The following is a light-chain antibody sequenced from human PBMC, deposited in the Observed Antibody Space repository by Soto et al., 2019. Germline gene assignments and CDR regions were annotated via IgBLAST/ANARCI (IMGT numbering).Light chain of an antibody. CDR2: GDT. V-gene: IGLV1-40*01. CDR3: QSFDSSLSGWV. Sequence: QSVLTQPPSVSGAPGQRVTISCTGSSSNIGAGYDVHWYQQLPGTAPKLLVSGDTNRPSGVPDRFSGSKSGTSASLAITGRRAEDEADYSCQSFDSSLSGWVFGGGTKLTVL. CDR1: SSNIGAGYD. J-gene: IGLJ3*02.